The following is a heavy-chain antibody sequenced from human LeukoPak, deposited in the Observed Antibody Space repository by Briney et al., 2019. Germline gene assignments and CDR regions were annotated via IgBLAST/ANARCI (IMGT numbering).Heavy chain of an antibody. CDR1: GGSFSGYY. D-gene: IGHD7-27*01. J-gene: IGHJ4*02. Sequence: SETLSLTCAVYGGSFSGYYWSWIRQPPGKGLEWIGRFYTSGSTNYNPSLKSRVTISVDTSKNQFSLKLSSVTAADTAVYYCARGPYAWGYIDYWGQGTLVTVSS. CDR2: FYTSGST. CDR3: ARGPYAWGYIDY. V-gene: IGHV4-4*08.